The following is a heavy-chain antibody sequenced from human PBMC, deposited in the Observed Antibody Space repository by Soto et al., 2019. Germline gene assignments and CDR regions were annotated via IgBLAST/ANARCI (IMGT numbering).Heavy chain of an antibody. D-gene: IGHD4-4*01. CDR2: IWYDGSNK. J-gene: IGHJ4*02. CDR3: ARDQNNYPEGPFDY. Sequence: LRLSCAASGFTFSSYGMHWVRQAPGKGLEWVAVIWYDGSNKYYADSVKGRFTISRDNSKNTLYLQMNSLRAEDTAVYYCARDQNNYPEGPFDYWGQGTLVTVSS. CDR1: GFTFSSYG. V-gene: IGHV3-33*01.